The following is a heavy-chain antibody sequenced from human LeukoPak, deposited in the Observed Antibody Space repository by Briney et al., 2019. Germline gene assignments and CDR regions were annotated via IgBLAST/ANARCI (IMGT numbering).Heavy chain of an antibody. CDR2: IFYSGNS. J-gene: IGHJ3*02. CDR3: ARTLIVVVPAAMNAFDI. CDR1: GGSISSSDYS. V-gene: IGHV4-39*07. D-gene: IGHD2-2*01. Sequence: PSETLSLTCTVSGGSISSSDYSWVWIRQPPGKGLEWIGSIFYSGNSYYNPSLKSRVTISVDTSKNQFSLKLSSVTAADTAVYYCARTLIVVVPAAMNAFDIWGQGTMVTVSS.